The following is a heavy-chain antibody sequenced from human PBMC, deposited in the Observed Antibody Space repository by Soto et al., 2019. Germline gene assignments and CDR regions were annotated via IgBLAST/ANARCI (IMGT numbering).Heavy chain of an antibody. J-gene: IGHJ6*02. V-gene: IGHV1-69*06. CDR3: ARDQGYSSGWYAYYYYGMDV. D-gene: IGHD6-19*01. CDR2: IIPIFGTA. CDR1: GGTFSSYA. Sequence: QVQLVQSGAEVKKPGSSVKVSCKASGGTFSSYAISWVRQAPGQGLEWMGGIIPIFGTANYAQKFQGRVTITADKSTSTAYMGLSSLRSEDTAVYYCARDQGYSSGWYAYYYYGMDVWGQGTTVTVSS.